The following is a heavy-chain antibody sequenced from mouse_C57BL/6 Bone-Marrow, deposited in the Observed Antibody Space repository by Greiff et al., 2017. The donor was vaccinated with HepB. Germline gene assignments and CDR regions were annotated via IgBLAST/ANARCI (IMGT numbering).Heavy chain of an antibody. CDR2: INPNNGGT. V-gene: IGHV1-26*01. Sequence: EVQLQQSGPELVKPGASVKISCKASGYTFTDYYMNWVKQSHGKSLEWIGDINPNNGGTSYNQKFKGKATLTVDKSSSTAYMELRSLTSEDSAVYYCAGMINGYWGQGTTLTVSS. J-gene: IGHJ2*01. CDR3: AGMINGY. CDR1: GYTFTDYY. D-gene: IGHD2-4*01.